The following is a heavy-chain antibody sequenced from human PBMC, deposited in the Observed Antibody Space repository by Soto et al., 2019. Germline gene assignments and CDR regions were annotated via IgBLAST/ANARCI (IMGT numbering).Heavy chain of an antibody. D-gene: IGHD2-15*01. CDR3: ARDVGGYCSGGSCYLI. CDR2: INSDGSST. CDR1: GFTFSSYW. J-gene: IGHJ3*02. V-gene: IGHV3-74*01. Sequence: EVQLVESGGGLVQPGGSPRLSCAASGFTFSSYWMHWVRQAPGKGLVWVSRINSDGSSTSYADSVKGRFTISRDNAKNTLYLQMNSLRAEDTAVYYCARDVGGYCSGGSCYLIWGQGTMVTVSS.